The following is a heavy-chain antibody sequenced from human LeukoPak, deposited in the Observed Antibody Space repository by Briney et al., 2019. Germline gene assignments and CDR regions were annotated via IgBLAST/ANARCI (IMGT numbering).Heavy chain of an antibody. CDR1: GGSISSYY. Sequence: SETLSLTCTVSGGSISSYYWCWIRQPPGKGLEWIGYIYYSGSTNYNPSLKSRVTISVDTSKNQFSLKLSSVTAADTAVYYCARAAAQGPTYYYGSGSPTSLSPDFFFDYWGQGTLVTVSS. V-gene: IGHV4-59*01. J-gene: IGHJ4*02. D-gene: IGHD3-10*01. CDR3: ARAAAQGPTYYYGSGSPTSLSPDFFFDY. CDR2: IYYSGST.